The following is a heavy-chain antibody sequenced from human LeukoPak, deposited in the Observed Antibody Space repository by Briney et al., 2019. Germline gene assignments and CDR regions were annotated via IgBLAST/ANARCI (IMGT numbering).Heavy chain of an antibody. V-gene: IGHV3-23*01. CDR3: AKVDYYDSSGQGPEA. CDR1: GFTFSSYA. Sequence: PGGSLRLSCAASGFTFSSYAMSWVRQAPGKGLEWVSSLSGSGGSTYYADSVKGRFTISRDNSKNTLYLQMNSLRAEDTAVYYCAKVDYYDSSGQGPEAWGQGTLVTVSS. CDR2: LSGSGGST. D-gene: IGHD3-22*01. J-gene: IGHJ5*02.